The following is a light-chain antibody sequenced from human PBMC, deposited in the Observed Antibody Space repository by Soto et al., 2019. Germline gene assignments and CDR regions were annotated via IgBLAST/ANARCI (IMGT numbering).Light chain of an antibody. V-gene: IGLV2-23*01. CDR1: SSDVGGYNL. Sequence: QSALTQPASVSGSPRQSITISCTGTSSDVGGYNLVSWYQQHPGKAPKLMIYEGSKRPSGVSNRFSGSKSGNTASLTISGLQAEDEGDYYCCAYAGSSTLVFGGGTKLTVL. CDR3: CAYAGSSTLV. CDR2: EGS. J-gene: IGLJ2*01.